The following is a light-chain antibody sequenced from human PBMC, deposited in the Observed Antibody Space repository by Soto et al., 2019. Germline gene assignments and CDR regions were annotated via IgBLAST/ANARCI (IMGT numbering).Light chain of an antibody. CDR1: QSVSNNY. Sequence: EIVLTQSPGTLSLSPVERATLSCMASQSVSNNYLAWYQQKPGQAPRLLIFDASKRATGIPARFSGSGPGTDFTLTISSLETEDLAVYYCQHRSNWPSWTFGAGTKVDIK. J-gene: IGKJ1*01. CDR3: QHRSNWPSWT. V-gene: IGKV3D-11*02. CDR2: DAS.